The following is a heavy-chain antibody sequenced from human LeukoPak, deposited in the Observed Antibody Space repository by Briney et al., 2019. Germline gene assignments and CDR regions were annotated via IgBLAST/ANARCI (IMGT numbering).Heavy chain of an antibody. V-gene: IGHV4-59*02. J-gene: IGHJ6*03. CDR2: IYYSGST. Sequence: SETLSLTCTVSGGSVSPYFWSWIRQPPGKGLEWIGYIYYSGSTNYNPSLKSRVTISVDTSKNQFSLRLSSVTAADTAVYYCARAFYPGYYSYMAVWGKGTTVTVSS. D-gene: IGHD3-3*02. CDR1: GGSVSPYF. CDR3: ARAFYPGYYSYMAV.